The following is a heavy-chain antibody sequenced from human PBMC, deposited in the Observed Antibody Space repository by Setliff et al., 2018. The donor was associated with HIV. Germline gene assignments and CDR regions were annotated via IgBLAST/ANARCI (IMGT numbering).Heavy chain of an antibody. J-gene: IGHJ3*02. CDR2: IKTRRDNYAT. V-gene: IGHV3-73*01. CDR1: GIIFGDSD. Sequence: LRLSCAASGIIFGDSDVHWVRQPSGKGLEWVGRIKTRRDNYATALAASVQGRFTISRDDSKNTAYLQMNSLKTEDTALYYCTRRVRIDSFDIWGLGTRVTV. CDR3: TRRVRIDSFDI.